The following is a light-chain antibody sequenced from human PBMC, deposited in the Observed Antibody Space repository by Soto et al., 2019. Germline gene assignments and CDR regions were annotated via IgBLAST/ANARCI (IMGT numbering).Light chain of an antibody. CDR1: SSDVGGYKY. CDR3: SSYTTSGTV. Sequence: QSALTQPASVSGSPGQSITISCTGTSSDVGGYKYVSWYQQHPGKVPKLMLYEVSNRPSGVSNRFSGSKSGNTASLTISGLQPEDEAYYYCSSYTTSGTVFGGGTQLTVL. J-gene: IGLJ7*01. V-gene: IGLV2-14*01. CDR2: EVS.